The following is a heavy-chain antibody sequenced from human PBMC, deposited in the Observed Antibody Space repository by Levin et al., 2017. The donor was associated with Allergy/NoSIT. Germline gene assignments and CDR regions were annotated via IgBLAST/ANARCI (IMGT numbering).Heavy chain of an antibody. CDR3: AKGDYGSGKNFNFGY. D-gene: IGHD3-10*01. CDR1: GFTFSSYG. CDR2: ISYDGSNK. V-gene: IGHV3-30*18. J-gene: IGHJ4*02. Sequence: GGSLRLSCAASGFTFSSYGMHWVRQAPGKGLEWVAVISYDGSNKYYADSVKGRFTISRDNSKNTLYLQMNSLRAEDTAVYYCAKGDYGSGKNFNFGYWGQGTLVTVSS.